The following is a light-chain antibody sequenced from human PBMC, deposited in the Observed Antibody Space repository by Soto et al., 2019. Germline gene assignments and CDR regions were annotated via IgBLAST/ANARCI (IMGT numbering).Light chain of an antibody. CDR3: SSYTTNSTFV. CDR2: EVT. CDR1: SSDVGSYNR. V-gene: IGLV2-18*02. J-gene: IGLJ1*01. Sequence: QSALTQPPSVSGSPGQSITMSCTGTSSDVGSYNRVSWYQQSPGTAPKLMIYEVTNRPSGVPDRFSGSKSGNTASLTISGLQADDEADYYCSSYTTNSTFVFGTGTKLTVL.